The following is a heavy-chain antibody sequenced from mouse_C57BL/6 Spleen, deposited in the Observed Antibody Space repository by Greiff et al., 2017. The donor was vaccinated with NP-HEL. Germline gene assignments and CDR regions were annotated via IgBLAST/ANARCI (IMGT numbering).Heavy chain of an antibody. J-gene: IGHJ4*01. V-gene: IGHV1-80*01. CDR1: GYAFSSYW. CDR2: IYPGDGDT. CDR3: AIYYYGSSYNYYAMDY. Sequence: LQESGAELVKPGASVKISCKASGYAFSSYWMNWVKQRPGKGLEWIGQIYPGDGDTNYNGKFKGKATLTADKSSSTAYMQLSSLTSEDSAVYFCAIYYYGSSYNYYAMDYWGQGTSVTVSS. D-gene: IGHD1-1*01.